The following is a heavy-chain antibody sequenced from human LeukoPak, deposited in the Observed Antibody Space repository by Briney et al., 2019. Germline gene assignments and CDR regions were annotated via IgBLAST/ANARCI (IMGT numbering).Heavy chain of an antibody. CDR3: ARRLLGGSGSFDY. Sequence: GESLKISCKGSGYSFTSHWIGWIRQMPGKGLEWMGLIHPLDSDSRYSPSFQGQVTMSADKSINTVYLQWSSLKASDTATYFCARRLLGGSGSFDYWGQGTVVTVSS. J-gene: IGHJ4*02. D-gene: IGHD3-10*01. CDR2: IHPLDSDS. CDR1: GYSFTSHW. V-gene: IGHV5-51*01.